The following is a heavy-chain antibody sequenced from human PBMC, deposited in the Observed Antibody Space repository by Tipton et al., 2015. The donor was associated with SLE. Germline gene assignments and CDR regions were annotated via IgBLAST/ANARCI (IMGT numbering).Heavy chain of an antibody. CDR3: ASPYYYGSGSFDP. CDR1: GYSISRAFY. CDR2: IYHSEST. J-gene: IGHJ5*02. Sequence: TLSLTCSVSGYSISRAFYWGWIRQPPGKGLEWIGNIYHSESTYYNPSLKSRVTISLDTSKNQFSLEVSSVTAADTAIYYCASPYYYGSGSFDPWGLGTLVTVSS. V-gene: IGHV4-38-2*02. D-gene: IGHD3-10*01.